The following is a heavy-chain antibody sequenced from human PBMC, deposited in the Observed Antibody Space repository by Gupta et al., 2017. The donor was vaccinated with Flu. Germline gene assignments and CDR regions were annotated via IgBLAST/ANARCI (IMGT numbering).Heavy chain of an antibody. Sequence: VQPGGSLKLSCAASGFTFSGSSMHWVRQASGGGLEWVGRIRSKAQSYAAAYAASVQDRFTISRDDSKNTTFLHMNSLRIDDTAVYYCARWGAEDAHYGMDVWGRGITVTVSS. CDR2: IRSKAQSYAA. CDR1: GFTFSGSS. V-gene: IGHV3-73*01. D-gene: IGHD3-16*01. CDR3: ARWGAEDAHYGMDV. J-gene: IGHJ6*02.